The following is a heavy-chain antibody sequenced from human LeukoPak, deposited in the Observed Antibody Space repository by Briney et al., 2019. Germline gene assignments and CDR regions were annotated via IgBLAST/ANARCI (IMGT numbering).Heavy chain of an antibody. Sequence: ASVKVSCKVSGYTLTELSMHWVRQAPGKGLEWTGGLDPEDGETIYAQKFQGRVTMTEDTSTDTAYMELSSLRSEDTAVYYCASGRDGYNEGPWWFDPWGQGTLVTVSS. CDR3: ASGRDGYNEGPWWFDP. D-gene: IGHD5-24*01. CDR1: GYTLTELS. CDR2: LDPEDGET. J-gene: IGHJ5*02. V-gene: IGHV1-24*01.